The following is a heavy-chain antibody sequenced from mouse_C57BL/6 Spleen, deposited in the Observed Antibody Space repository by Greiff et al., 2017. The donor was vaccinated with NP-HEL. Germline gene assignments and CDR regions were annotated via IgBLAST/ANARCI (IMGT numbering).Heavy chain of an antibody. Sequence: EVKLMESGGGLVKPGGSLKLSCAASGFTFSDYGMHWVRQAPEKGLEWVAYISSGSSTIYYADTVKGRFTISRDNAKNTLFLQMTSLRSEDTAMYYCARGGTTKRSGPDYWGQGTTLTVSS. CDR1: GFTFSDYG. D-gene: IGHD1-1*01. J-gene: IGHJ2*01. CDR2: ISSGSSTI. CDR3: ARGGTTKRSGPDY. V-gene: IGHV5-17*01.